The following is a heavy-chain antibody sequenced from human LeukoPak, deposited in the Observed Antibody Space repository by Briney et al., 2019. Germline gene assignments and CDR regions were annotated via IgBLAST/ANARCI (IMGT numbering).Heavy chain of an antibody. D-gene: IGHD3-16*02. CDR1: GGSIGTYY. CDR2: IYVTGN. CDR3: ARHIGGGIEDMDV. J-gene: IGHJ6*03. V-gene: IGHV4-59*08. Sequence: PSETLSLTCTVSGGSIGTYYWIWVRQSPGKGLEWIGYIYVTGNRYNPYLQSRVTISVDTSKHQFLLKMSSVTAADTAVYYCARHIGGGIEDMDVWGKGTKVIVSS.